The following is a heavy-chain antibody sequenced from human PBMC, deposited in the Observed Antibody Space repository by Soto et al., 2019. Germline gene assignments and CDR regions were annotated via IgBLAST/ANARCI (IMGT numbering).Heavy chain of an antibody. CDR2: ISGSDGKT. V-gene: IGHV3-23*01. CDR1: GFSFGSYA. Sequence: GGSLRLSCAASGFSFGSYALSWVRQAPGKGLEWVSTISGSDGKTFYADSVKGRFSISRDTSQSTLYLQMNSLRADDTAMYYCPRSSYLDYWGQGTRVTVSS. CDR3: PRSSYLDY. J-gene: IGHJ4*02.